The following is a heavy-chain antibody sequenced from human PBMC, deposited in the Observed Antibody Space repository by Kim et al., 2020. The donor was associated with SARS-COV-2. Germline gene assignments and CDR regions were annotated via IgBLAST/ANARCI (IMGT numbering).Heavy chain of an antibody. CDR1: GYIFSDYY. J-gene: IGHJ4*02. Sequence: ASVKVSCKASGYIFSDYYIHWVRQAPGQGLEWVGWVNPKSGDTNYAQVFQGRVTMTRDTSINTAYMELNGLRSDDTAVFYCARDQCGGLSCPLFNYWGQGTLVIVSS. CDR3: ARDQCGGLSCPLFNY. CDR2: VNPKSGDT. V-gene: IGHV1-2*02. D-gene: IGHD2-21*01.